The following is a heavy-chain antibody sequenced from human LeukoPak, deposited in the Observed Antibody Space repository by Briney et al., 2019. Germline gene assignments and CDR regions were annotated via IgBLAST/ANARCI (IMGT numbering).Heavy chain of an antibody. CDR2: LYYSGST. Sequence: PSETPSLTCTVASGSISSSNYYWGWIRQPPGKGLEWIGSLYYSGSTYYNPSLKSRVTISEDTSKNQFSLKLSSVAAADTAVYYCARREGGYNLNSFFGYWGQGTLVTVSS. CDR1: SGSISSSNYY. D-gene: IGHD5-24*01. V-gene: IGHV4-39*07. CDR3: ARREGGYNLNSFFGY. J-gene: IGHJ4*02.